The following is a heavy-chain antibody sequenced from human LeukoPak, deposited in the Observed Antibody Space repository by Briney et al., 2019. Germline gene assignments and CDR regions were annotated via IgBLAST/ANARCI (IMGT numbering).Heavy chain of an antibody. Sequence: SETLSLTCAVYGGSFSGYYWSWIRQPPGKGLEWIGEINHSGSTNYNPSLKSRVTISVDTSKNHFSLKLSSVTAADTAVYYCARDLGGFDYGGNFDYWGQGTLVTVSS. D-gene: IGHD4-23*01. CDR1: GGSFSGYY. J-gene: IGHJ4*02. V-gene: IGHV4-34*01. CDR3: ARDLGGFDYGGNFDY. CDR2: INHSGST.